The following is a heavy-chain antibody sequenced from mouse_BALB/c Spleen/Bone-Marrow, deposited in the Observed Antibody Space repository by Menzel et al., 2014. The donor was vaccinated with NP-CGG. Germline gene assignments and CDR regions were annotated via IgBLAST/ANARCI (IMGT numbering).Heavy chain of an antibody. J-gene: IGHJ2*01. CDR2: INPSTTYS. CDR3: ALYYRYDYFDY. Sequence: ALLQQSGAELAKPGASVKMSCKASGYTFTSYWLHWVKQRPGQGLEWIVYINPSTTYSAYNQKFKDKATLTADKSSSTAYMQLSSLTSEDSAVYYCALYYRYDYFDYWGQGPTLTVSS. V-gene: IGHV1-7*01. CDR1: GYTFTSYW. D-gene: IGHD2-14*01.